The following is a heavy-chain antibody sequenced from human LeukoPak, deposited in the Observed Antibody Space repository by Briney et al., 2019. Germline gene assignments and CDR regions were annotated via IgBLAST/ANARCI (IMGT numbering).Heavy chain of an antibody. V-gene: IGHV4-59*08. CDR3: ARHVYCTNGICSDY. D-gene: IGHD2-8*01. CDR1: GXSISSYS. Sequence: SETLSLTCTVSGXSISSYSWSWIRQPPGRGLEWIGNLYYSGSTNYNPSLKSRVTMSVDTSKNQLSLTLSSVTAADTAVYYCARHVYCTNGICSDYWGQGTLVTVSS. CDR2: LYYSGST. J-gene: IGHJ4*02.